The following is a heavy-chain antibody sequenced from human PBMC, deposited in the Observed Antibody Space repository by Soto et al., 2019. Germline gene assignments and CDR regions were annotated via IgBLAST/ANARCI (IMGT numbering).Heavy chain of an antibody. D-gene: IGHD6-13*01. J-gene: IGHJ4*02. CDR3: ARAHSEQYFDF. CDR1: GFTFSNYY. CDR2: ISPGGDST. V-gene: IGHV1-46*01. Sequence: ASVKVSCKASGFTFSNYYMHWVRQAPEQGLEWMGIISPGGDSTTYAQRFQGRLTMTRDTSTSTVYMDLSSPTSEDTAVYYCARAHSEQYFDFWGQGTLVTVSS.